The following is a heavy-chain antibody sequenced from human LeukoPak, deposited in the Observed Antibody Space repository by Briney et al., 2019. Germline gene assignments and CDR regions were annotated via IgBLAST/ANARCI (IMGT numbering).Heavy chain of an antibody. CDR1: GFTFNTYA. V-gene: IGHV3-30-3*01. CDR3: AREEWYYFDY. J-gene: IGHJ4*02. CDR2: IPYDGSNK. Sequence: PGRSLRLSCVASGFTFNTYAIHWVRQAPGKGLEWVAVIPYDGSNKYYEDSVKGRFTISRDNSKNTLYLQMNSLRAEDMAVYYCAREEWYYFDYWGQGTLVTVSS. D-gene: IGHD3-3*01.